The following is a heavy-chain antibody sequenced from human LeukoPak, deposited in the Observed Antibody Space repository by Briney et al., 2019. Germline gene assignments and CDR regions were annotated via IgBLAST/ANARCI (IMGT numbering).Heavy chain of an antibody. D-gene: IGHD3-9*01. CDR2: IRYDGSNK. V-gene: IGHV3-30*02. CDR1: GFTFSSHG. J-gene: IGHJ4*02. CDR3: AKDKISHRYFADPLVY. Sequence: HPGGSLRLSCAASGFTFSSHGMHWVRQAPGKGLEWVAFIRYDGSNKYYADSVKGRFTISRDNSKNTLYLQMNSLRAEDTAVYYCAKDKISHRYFADPLVYWGQGTLVTVSS.